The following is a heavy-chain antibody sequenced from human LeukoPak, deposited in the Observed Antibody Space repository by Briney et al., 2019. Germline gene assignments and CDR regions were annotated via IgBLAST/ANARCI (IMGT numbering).Heavy chain of an antibody. D-gene: IGHD3-22*01. Sequence: GGSLRLSCAASGFTFSSYEMNWVRQAPGKGLEWVSYISSSGSTIYYADSVKGRFTISRDNAKNSLYLQMNSLRAEDTAVYYCARDDYYEPGYVAFDIWGQGTRVTVSS. CDR1: GFTFSSYE. V-gene: IGHV3-48*03. CDR2: ISSSGSTI. CDR3: ARDDYYEPGYVAFDI. J-gene: IGHJ3*02.